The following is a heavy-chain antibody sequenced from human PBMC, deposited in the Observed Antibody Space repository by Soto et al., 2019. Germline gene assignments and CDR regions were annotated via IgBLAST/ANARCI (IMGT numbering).Heavy chain of an antibody. Sequence: ASVKVSCKACGGTFSSYAISWVRQAPGQGLEWMGGIIPIFGTANYAQKFQGRVTITADESTSTAYMELSSLRSEDTAVHYCARVITNSVADYWGQGTLVTVSS. CDR1: GGTFSSYA. J-gene: IGHJ4*02. D-gene: IGHD1-1*01. V-gene: IGHV1-69*13. CDR3: ARVITNSVADY. CDR2: IIPIFGTA.